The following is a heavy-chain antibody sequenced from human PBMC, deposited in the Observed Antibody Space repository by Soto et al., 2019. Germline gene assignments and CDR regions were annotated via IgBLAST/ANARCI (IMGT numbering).Heavy chain of an antibody. D-gene: IGHD6-19*01. CDR3: ARRPGIAVAGIIDY. CDR2: IYYSGST. V-gene: IGHV4-39*01. J-gene: IGHJ4*02. Sequence: PSETLSLTCTVSGGSVSSSNYYWGWIRQPPGKGLEWIGSIYYSGSTYYNPSLKSRVTISVDTSKNQFSLKLSSVTAADTAVYYCARRPGIAVAGIIDYWGQGTLVTVSS. CDR1: GGSVSSSNYY.